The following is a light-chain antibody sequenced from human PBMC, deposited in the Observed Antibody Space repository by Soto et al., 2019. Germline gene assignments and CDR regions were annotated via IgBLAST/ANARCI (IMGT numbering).Light chain of an antibody. V-gene: IGLV2-14*01. J-gene: IGLJ3*02. CDR3: SSYTSSSTLS. CDR2: DVS. Sequence: QSALTQPASVSGSPGQSITISCTGTSSDVGGYNYVSWYQQHPGEAPKLMIYDVSNRPSGVSNRFSGSKSGNTASLTISGLQAEDEADYYCSSYTSSSTLSFGGGTQLTVL. CDR1: SSDVGGYNY.